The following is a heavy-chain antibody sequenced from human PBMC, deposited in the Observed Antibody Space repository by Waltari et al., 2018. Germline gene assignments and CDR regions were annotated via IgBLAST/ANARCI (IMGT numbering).Heavy chain of an antibody. V-gene: IGHV3-7*01. CDR3: ARDRGWGWLDP. D-gene: IGHD3-10*01. CDR1: GFPFRSHW. CDR2: INQDGSGT. Sequence: EVQLVESGGGLVQPGGSLRLSCADSGFPFRSHWRNWVRQAPGKGLEWVALINQDGSGTYYVDSLKGRFTISRDNAKNSLYLQMNSLRVEDTAIYYCARDRGWGWLDPWGQGTLVTVSS. J-gene: IGHJ5*02.